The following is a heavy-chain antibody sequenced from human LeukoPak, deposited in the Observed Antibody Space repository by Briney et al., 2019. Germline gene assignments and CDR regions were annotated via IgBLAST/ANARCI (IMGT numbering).Heavy chain of an antibody. Sequence: PGGSLRLSCAASGFTFGSYAMSWVRQAPGKGLEWVSTISGNGDYTYYADSVKGRFTISRDNSKNTLYLQMNSLRADDTAVYYCAKRGIAAAASFDYWGQGTLVSVSS. CDR1: GFTFGSYA. V-gene: IGHV3-23*01. CDR2: ISGNGDYT. J-gene: IGHJ4*02. D-gene: IGHD6-13*01. CDR3: AKRGIAAAASFDY.